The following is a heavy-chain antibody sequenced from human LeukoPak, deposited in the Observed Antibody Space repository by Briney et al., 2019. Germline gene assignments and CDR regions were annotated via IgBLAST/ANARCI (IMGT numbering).Heavy chain of an antibody. CDR2: ISGSGGST. Sequence: GGSLRLSCAASGLTFSSYGMSWVRQAPGKGLEWVSAISGSGGSTYYADSVKGRFTISRDNSKNTLYLQMNSLRAEDTAVFYCAKETYYDSSGIDYWGQGTLVTVSS. D-gene: IGHD3-22*01. CDR1: GLTFSSYG. J-gene: IGHJ4*02. CDR3: AKETYYDSSGIDY. V-gene: IGHV3-23*01.